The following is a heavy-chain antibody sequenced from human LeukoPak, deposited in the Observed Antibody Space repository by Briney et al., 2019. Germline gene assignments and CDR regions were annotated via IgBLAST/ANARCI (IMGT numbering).Heavy chain of an antibody. CDR2: ISGSGGST. CDR3: ARDGAATVTTPIY. V-gene: IGHV3-23*01. J-gene: IGHJ4*02. D-gene: IGHD4-17*01. Sequence: GGSLRLSCAASGFTFSSYAMSWVRQAPGKGLEWVSAISGSGGSTYYADSVKGRFTISRDNSKNTLYLQMNSLRAEDTAVYYCARDGAATVTTPIYWGQGTLVTVSS. CDR1: GFTFSSYA.